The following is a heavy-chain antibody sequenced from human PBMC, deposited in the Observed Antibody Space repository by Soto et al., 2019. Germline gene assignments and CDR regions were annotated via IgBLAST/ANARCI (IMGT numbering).Heavy chain of an antibody. J-gene: IGHJ5*02. CDR1: GYTFTSHD. CDR2: MNPNSGNT. Sequence: QVQLVQSGAEVKKPGASVKVSCKASGYTFTSHDINWMRQATGQGLEWMGWMNPNSGNTNYEQKFQGRVTMTRDTSISTAYMEVTDLRSEDTAICYCASGMSTTWGQGTLVTVSS. D-gene: IGHD2-2*01. V-gene: IGHV1-8*01. CDR3: ASGMSTT.